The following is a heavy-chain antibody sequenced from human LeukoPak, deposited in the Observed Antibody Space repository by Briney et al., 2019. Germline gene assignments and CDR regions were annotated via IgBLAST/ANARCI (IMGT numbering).Heavy chain of an antibody. CDR1: GGSISSYY. CDR2: IYHSGST. J-gene: IGHJ5*02. D-gene: IGHD2-2*01. V-gene: IGHV4-4*07. Sequence: PSETLSLTCTVSGGSISSYYWSWIRQPAGKGLEWIGSIYHSGSTYYNPSLKSRVTISVDTSQNQFSLELSPVTAADTAVYYCARGAMRPGGWFDPWGQGTLVTVSS. CDR3: ARGAMRPGGWFDP.